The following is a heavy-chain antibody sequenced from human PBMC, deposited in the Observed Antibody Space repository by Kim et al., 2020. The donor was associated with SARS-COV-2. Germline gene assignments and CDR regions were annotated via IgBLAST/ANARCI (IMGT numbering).Heavy chain of an antibody. CDR3: ERDLSIAAAAPSTAYMDV. V-gene: IGHV3-33*01. CDR1: GFTFSSYG. D-gene: IGHD6-13*01. CDR2: IWYDGSNK. J-gene: IGHJ6*03. Sequence: GGSLRLSCAASGFTFSSYGMHWVRQAPGKGLEWVAVIWYDGSNKYYADSVKGRFTISRDNSKNTLYLQMNSLRAEETAVYYCERDLSIAAAAPSTAYMDVGGKGTTVTVSS.